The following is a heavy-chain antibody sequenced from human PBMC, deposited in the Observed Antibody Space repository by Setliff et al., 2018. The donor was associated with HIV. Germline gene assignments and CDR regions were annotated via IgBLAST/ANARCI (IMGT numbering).Heavy chain of an antibody. J-gene: IGHJ3*02. V-gene: IGHV4-61*09. CDR2: IYTSGTT. Sequence: PSETLSLTCTVSGGSISSDNYYWSWIRQPAGKGLGWIGHIYTSGTTVYNHSLKSRVAISVDTSRNQFSLKLSSVTAADTAVYYCATYYYDSSGYQVDAFDIWGQGTMVTVSS. CDR3: ATYYYDSSGYQVDAFDI. CDR1: GGSISSDNYY. D-gene: IGHD3-22*01.